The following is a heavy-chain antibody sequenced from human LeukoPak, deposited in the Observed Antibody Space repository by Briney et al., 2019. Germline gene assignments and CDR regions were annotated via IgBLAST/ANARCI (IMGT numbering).Heavy chain of an antibody. CDR3: ARGGWLVTTNSENWFDP. CDR1: GDSVSSNSYY. V-gene: IGHV4-61*03. Sequence: SETLSLTCSVSGDSVSSNSYYWSWIRQPPGKGLEWIGYISYSGSTNYNPSLKSRVTISVDTSKNHFSLKVSSVTAADTAVYYCARGGWLVTTNSENWFDPWGQGTLVTVSS. J-gene: IGHJ5*02. D-gene: IGHD4-17*01. CDR2: ISYSGST.